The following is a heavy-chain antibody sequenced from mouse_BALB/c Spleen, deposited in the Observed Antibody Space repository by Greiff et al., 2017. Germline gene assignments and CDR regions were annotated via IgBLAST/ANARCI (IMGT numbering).Heavy chain of an antibody. Sequence: QVQLKESGAELVRPGSSVKISCKASGYAFSSYWMNWVKQRPGQGLEWIGQIYPGDGDTNYNGKFKGKATLTADKSSSTAYMQLSSLTSEDSAVYFCAREGNYDYWGQGTTLTVSS. CDR3: AREGNYDY. CDR1: GYAFSSYW. D-gene: IGHD2-1*01. V-gene: IGHV1-80*01. CDR2: IYPGDGDT. J-gene: IGHJ2*01.